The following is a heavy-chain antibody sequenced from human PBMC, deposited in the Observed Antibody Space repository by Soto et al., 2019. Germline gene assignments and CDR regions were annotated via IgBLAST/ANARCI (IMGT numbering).Heavy chain of an antibody. J-gene: IGHJ6*02. CDR2: VTANGGST. V-gene: IGHV3-23*01. CDR3: ASLGVGDWANYYYYYGMDV. Sequence: EVQLLESGGGFVQPGGSLRLSCAATGFTFSVYAMTWVRQAPGKGLEWVSAVTANGGSTYSADSVKGRFTISRDNSKNTLCRQMNSLRAEDTAVYYCASLGVGDWANYYYYYGMDVWGQGTTVTVSS. D-gene: IGHD2-21*02. CDR1: GFTFSVYA.